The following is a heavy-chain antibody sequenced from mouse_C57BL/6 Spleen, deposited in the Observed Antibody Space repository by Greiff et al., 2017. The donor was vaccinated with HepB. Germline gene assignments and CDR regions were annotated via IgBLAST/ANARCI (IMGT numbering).Heavy chain of an antibody. Sequence: VQLQQPGAELVMPGASVKLSCKASGYTFTSYWMHWVKQRPGQGLEWIGEIDPSDSYTNYNQKFKGKSTLTVDKSSSTAYMQLSSLTSEDSAVYYCARYRYYGSSHWYFDVWGTGTTVTVSS. J-gene: IGHJ1*03. CDR1: GYTFTSYW. CDR2: IDPSDSYT. CDR3: ARYRYYGSSHWYFDV. V-gene: IGHV1-69*01. D-gene: IGHD1-1*01.